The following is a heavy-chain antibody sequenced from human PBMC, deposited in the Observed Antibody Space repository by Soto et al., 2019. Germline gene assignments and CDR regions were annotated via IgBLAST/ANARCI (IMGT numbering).Heavy chain of an antibody. D-gene: IGHD3-16*02. V-gene: IGHV1-69*01. CDR1: GGTFSSYA. CDR2: IIPIFGTA. Sequence: QVQLVQSGAEVKKPGSSVKVSCKASGGTFSSYAISWVRQAPGQGLEWMGGIIPIFGTANYAQKFQGRVTITADESTSKAYMELSRLRSEDTAVYYCAREKWGEYVWGSYRPHDAFDIWGQGTMVTVSS. J-gene: IGHJ3*02. CDR3: AREKWGEYVWGSYRPHDAFDI.